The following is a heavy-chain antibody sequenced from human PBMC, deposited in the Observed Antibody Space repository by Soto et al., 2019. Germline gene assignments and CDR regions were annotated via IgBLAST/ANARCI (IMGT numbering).Heavy chain of an antibody. D-gene: IGHD3-22*01. V-gene: IGHV4-34*01. CDR1: GGSFSGYY. J-gene: IGHJ4*02. Sequence: SETLSLTCAVYGGSFSGYYWSWIRQPPGKGLEWIGEINHSGSTNYNPSLKSRVTISVDTSKNQFSLKLSSVTAADTAVYYCARARKGYYDSSGYYGYWGKGPLVTVSS. CDR2: INHSGST. CDR3: ARARKGYYDSSGYYGY.